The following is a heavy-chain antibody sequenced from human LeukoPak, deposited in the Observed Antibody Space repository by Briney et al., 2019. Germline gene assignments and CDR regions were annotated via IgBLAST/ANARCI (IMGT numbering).Heavy chain of an antibody. CDR3: AKGFQTYGELSFDG. V-gene: IGHV3-33*06. J-gene: IGHJ4*02. CDR2: IWYDGSNK. CDR1: GFTFSSYG. Sequence: GRSLRLSCAASGFTFSSYGMHWVRQAPGKGLEWVAVIWYDGSNKYYADSVKGRFTVSRDNSRNTLDLQLNSLRADDTAVYYCAKGFQTYGELSFDGWGQGTLVTVSS. D-gene: IGHD4-17*01.